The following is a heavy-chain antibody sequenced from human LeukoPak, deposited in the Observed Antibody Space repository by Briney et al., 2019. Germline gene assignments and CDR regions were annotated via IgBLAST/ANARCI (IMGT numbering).Heavy chain of an antibody. D-gene: IGHD2-15*01. CDR3: ARHSSGGQTYVFDY. CDR2: IYPVDSDT. CDR1: GYSFTSYW. Sequence: GESLKISCNGSGYSFTSYWIGGVRQMPGKGLEWMGIIYPVDSDTRYSPSFQGQVTISADKSISTAYLQWSSLKASDTATYYCARHSSGGQTYVFDYWGQGTLVTVSS. V-gene: IGHV5-51*01. J-gene: IGHJ4*02.